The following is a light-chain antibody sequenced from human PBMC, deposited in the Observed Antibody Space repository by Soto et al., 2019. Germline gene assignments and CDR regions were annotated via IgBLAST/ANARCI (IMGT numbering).Light chain of an antibody. CDR1: QSLLHSGRYNY. CDR3: MQALQSPVT. V-gene: IGKV2-28*01. J-gene: IGKJ3*01. Sequence: EIVMTQSPHSQHVSPGEPASISCRSRQSLLHSGRYNYLDWYLQKPAQSPQLLVYLGSNRISGVLDRFSGSGSGTDFTPKIIRVEAEDVGAYYCMQALQSPVTFGPGTKVDIK. CDR2: LGS.